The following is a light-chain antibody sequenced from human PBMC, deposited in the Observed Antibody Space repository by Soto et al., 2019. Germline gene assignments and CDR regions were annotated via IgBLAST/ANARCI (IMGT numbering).Light chain of an antibody. CDR2: LGS. CDR3: IQALQTPYT. V-gene: IGKV2-28*01. Sequence: DIVMTQSPLSLPVTPGEPASISCRSSHSLQHTYGYNYLDWYLQKPGQSPQFLSYLGSYRASGVSDRFSGSGSGTDFTLKISRVEAEDVGVYYCIQALQTPYTLGQGTKLEIK. CDR1: HSLQHTYGYNY. J-gene: IGKJ2*01.